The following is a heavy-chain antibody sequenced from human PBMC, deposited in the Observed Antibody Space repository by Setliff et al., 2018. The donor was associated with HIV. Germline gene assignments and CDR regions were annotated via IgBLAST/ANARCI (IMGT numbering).Heavy chain of an antibody. CDR1: DDPISSYY. D-gene: IGHD2-15*01. V-gene: IGHV4-4*07. Sequence: KPSETLSLTCYVTDDPISSYYWSWVRQPAGKGLEWIGRLYVSGDTNYNPSLKSRVTMSLDTSKKHFSLNLKSVTAEDTDVYYCALTGHRLLLGYMDVWGKGTTVTVSS. CDR3: ALTGHRLLLGYMDV. J-gene: IGHJ6*03. CDR2: LYVSGDT.